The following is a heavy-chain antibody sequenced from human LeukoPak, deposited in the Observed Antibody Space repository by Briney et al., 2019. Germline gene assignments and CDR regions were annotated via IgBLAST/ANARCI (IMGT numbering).Heavy chain of an antibody. D-gene: IGHD3-10*01. CDR3: AKPAGDRYYFDY. V-gene: IGHV3-30*02. J-gene: IGHJ4*02. Sequence: GGSLRLSCAASGFTFSSYGMHWVRQAPGKGLEWVAFIRYDGSNKYYADSVKGRFTISRDNSKNTLYLQMNSLRAEDTAVYYCAKPAGDRYYFDYWGQGTLVTVSS. CDR1: GFTFSSYG. CDR2: IRYDGSNK.